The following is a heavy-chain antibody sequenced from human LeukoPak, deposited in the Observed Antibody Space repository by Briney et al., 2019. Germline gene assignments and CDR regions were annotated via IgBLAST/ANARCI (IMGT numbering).Heavy chain of an antibody. Sequence: GGSLRLSCAASGFTFSGYGIHWVRQAPGKGLEWVAFIRYDGSSAYYADSVKGRFTISRDNSKNTLYLQMNSLRAEDTAAYYCAKGRVGYNYGDAFDIWGQGTMVTVSS. J-gene: IGHJ3*02. V-gene: IGHV3-30*02. CDR3: AKGRVGYNYGDAFDI. CDR2: IRYDGSSA. D-gene: IGHD5-18*01. CDR1: GFTFSGYG.